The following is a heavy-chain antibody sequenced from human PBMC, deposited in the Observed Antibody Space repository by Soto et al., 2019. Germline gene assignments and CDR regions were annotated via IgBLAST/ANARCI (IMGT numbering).Heavy chain of an antibody. D-gene: IGHD4-17*01. V-gene: IGHV4-38-2*01. J-gene: IGHJ5*02. CDR1: GYSISSGYY. CDR2: IYHSGST. CDR3: ARGAATVTPGWFDP. Sequence: GTLSLTCAVSGYSISSGYYWGWIRQTPGKGLEWIASIYHSGSTYYNPSLKSRVTISVDTSKNQFSLKLTSVTAADTAVYYCARGAATVTPGWFDPWGQGIMVTVSS.